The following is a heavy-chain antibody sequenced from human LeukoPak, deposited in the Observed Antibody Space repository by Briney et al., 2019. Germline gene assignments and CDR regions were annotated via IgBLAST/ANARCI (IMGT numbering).Heavy chain of an antibody. CDR3: ARKGNAFDI. Sequence: GGTLRLSCAASGFTFSSFWMHWVRQAPGKGLVWVSRINTDGSSTDYADSVKGRFTISRDNAKNTLYLQMNSLRAEDTAVYYCARKGNAFDIWGQGTMVTVSS. J-gene: IGHJ3*02. D-gene: IGHD3-10*01. V-gene: IGHV3-74*01. CDR2: INTDGSST. CDR1: GFTFSSFW.